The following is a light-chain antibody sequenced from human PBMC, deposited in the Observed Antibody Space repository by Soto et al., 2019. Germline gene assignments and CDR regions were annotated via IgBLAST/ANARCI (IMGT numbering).Light chain of an antibody. J-gene: IGKJ1*01. V-gene: IGKV3-20*01. CDR2: GAA. Sequence: EVVLTQSPVTLSLSPGERATLSCRASQSGSSSHLAWYQQKPGQAPRLLIYGAASRATGIPDRFSGSGSGTDFTLTISRLAPEDFAVYYCHLYGSSPPWTFGQGTKVDI. CDR3: HLYGSSPPWT. CDR1: QSGSSSH.